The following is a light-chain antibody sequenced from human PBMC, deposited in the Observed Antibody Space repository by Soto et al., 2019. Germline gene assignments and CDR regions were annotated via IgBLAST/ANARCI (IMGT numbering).Light chain of an antibody. J-gene: IGLJ1*01. Sequence: QSALTQPDSVSGSPGQSITISCTGTSSDVGRYNYVSWYQQHPGKAPKLILYEVTNRPSGVSNRFSGSKSGNTASLTITGLQADDEADYYCSTWGGSGVFGTGTKVTV. CDR1: SSDVGRYNY. V-gene: IGLV2-14*01. CDR3: STWGGSGV. CDR2: EVT.